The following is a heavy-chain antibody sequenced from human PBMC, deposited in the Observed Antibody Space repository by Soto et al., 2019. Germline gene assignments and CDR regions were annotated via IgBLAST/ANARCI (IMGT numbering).Heavy chain of an antibody. CDR1: GYTFTSYD. CDR2: MNTNSGNQ. D-gene: IGHD3-22*01. CDR3: ARGQDYYDSSGYNDD. V-gene: IGHV1-8*01. J-gene: IGHJ4*02. Sequence: GASVKVSCTASGYTFTSYDINWVRQASGQGLEWMGWMNTNSGNQGSAQKFQGRVTMTRSTSINTAYMELSSLRSEDTAVYYCARGQDYYDSSGYNDDWGQGTPVTVSS.